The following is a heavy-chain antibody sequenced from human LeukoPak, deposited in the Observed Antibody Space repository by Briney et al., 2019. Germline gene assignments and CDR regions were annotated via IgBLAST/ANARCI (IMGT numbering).Heavy chain of an antibody. CDR1: GYTFTSYG. V-gene: IGHV1-18*01. J-gene: IGHJ4*02. D-gene: IGHD7-27*01. CDR2: ISSNSDNT. CDR3: ARDWGSIKVIADY. Sequence: ASANVSCKATGYTFTSYGISWVRQAPGQGLEWMGWISSNSDNTNYAQKLQGRVTMTTDTSTSTAYMELRSLRSDGTALYFCARDWGSIKVIADYWGQGTLVTVSS.